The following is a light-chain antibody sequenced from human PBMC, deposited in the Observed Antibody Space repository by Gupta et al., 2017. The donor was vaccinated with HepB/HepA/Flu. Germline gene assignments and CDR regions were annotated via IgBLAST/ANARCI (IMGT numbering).Light chain of an antibody. V-gene: IGKV1-27*01. Sequence: DIQMTQSPSSLSASVGDRVTLSCRASQDISSHLAWYQQKPGKVPKLLIYVSSTLQSGVPSRFSGSGSGTHFTLTISSLQPEDVATYYCQKYNGAPWTFGQGTKVEIK. CDR2: VSS. J-gene: IGKJ1*01. CDR1: QDISSH. CDR3: QKYNGAPWT.